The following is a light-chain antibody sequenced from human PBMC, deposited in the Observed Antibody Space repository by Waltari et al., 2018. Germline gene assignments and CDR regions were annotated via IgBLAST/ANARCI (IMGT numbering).Light chain of an antibody. CDR1: SGHSSNV. Sequence: QLVLTQSPSASASLGASVRLTCTLSSGHSSNVIAWLQQQPQKGPRYLMKVNSEGRHSKGGEMTERGAGDSAGEERDRTSESRKEEEEEDEEGQTGGHGTWVFGGGTRLTVL. J-gene: IGLJ3*02. CDR3: QTGGHGTWV. V-gene: IGLV4-69*01. CDR2: VNSEGRH.